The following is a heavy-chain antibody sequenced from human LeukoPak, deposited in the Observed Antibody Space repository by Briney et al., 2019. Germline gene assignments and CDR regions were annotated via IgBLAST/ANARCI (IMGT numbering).Heavy chain of an antibody. V-gene: IGHV3-23*01. Sequence: GGSLRLSCAASGFTFSSYAMSGVRQAPGKGLEWVSAISGSGGSTYYADSVKGRFTISRDNSKNTLYLQMNSLRAEDTAVYYCAKDPAYSSSTFGWFDPWGQGTLVTVSS. D-gene: IGHD6-13*01. J-gene: IGHJ5*02. CDR1: GFTFSSYA. CDR2: ISGSGGST. CDR3: AKDPAYSSSTFGWFDP.